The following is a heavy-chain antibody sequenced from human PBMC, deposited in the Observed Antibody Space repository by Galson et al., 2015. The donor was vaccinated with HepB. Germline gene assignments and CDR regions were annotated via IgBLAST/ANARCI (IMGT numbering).Heavy chain of an antibody. J-gene: IGHJ3*02. CDR1: RFIFSSYT. CDR2: ISSSGSTK. Sequence: SLRLSCAASRFIFSSYTMSWVRQAPGKGLEWVSYISSSGSTKYYADSVKGRFTISRDNAKNSLYLQMNSLRDEDTAVYYCARAHYGGKNDALDIWGQGTMVTVSS. V-gene: IGHV3-48*02. CDR3: ARAHYGGKNDALDI. D-gene: IGHD4-23*01.